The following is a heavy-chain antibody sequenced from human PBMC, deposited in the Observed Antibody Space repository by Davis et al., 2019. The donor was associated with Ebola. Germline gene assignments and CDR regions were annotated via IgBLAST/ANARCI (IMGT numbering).Heavy chain of an antibody. Sequence: ASVTVSCKASGYTFTSYGISWVRQAPGHGLEWMGWISAYNGNTNYAQKLQGRVTMTTDTSTSTAYMELRSLRSDDTAVYYCARDPTYYYGSGSYYNTPDFDYWGQGTLVTVSS. D-gene: IGHD3-10*01. CDR1: GYTFTSYG. J-gene: IGHJ4*02. V-gene: IGHV1-18*01. CDR2: ISAYNGNT. CDR3: ARDPTYYYGSGSYYNTPDFDY.